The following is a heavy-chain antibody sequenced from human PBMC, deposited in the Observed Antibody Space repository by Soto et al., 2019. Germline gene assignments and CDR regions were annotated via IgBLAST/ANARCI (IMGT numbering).Heavy chain of an antibody. V-gene: IGHV3-23*01. Sequence: EVQLLESGGGLVQPGGSLRVSCAASGFTFSSYAMSWVRQAPGKGLEWVSAISSSGGSTNYADSVKGRFTISRDNSKNTLDLQMNSLRGEDTAIYYCAKRPTTYYFDYWGQGTLVTVSS. CDR1: GFTFSSYA. CDR3: AKRPTTYYFDY. J-gene: IGHJ4*02. D-gene: IGHD1-7*01. CDR2: ISSSGGST.